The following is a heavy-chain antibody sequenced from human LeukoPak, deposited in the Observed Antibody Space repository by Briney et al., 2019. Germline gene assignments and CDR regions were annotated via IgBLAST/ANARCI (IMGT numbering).Heavy chain of an antibody. CDR2: ISHSGNT. V-gene: IGHV4-31*03. D-gene: IGHD2-21*02. CDR3: ARARDVCGGGCPEVANWFDP. J-gene: IGHJ5*02. CDR1: GGSIRSSGHY. Sequence: TLSLTCTVSGGSIRSSGHYWTWIRQHPEKGLEWIGYISHSGNTYYNPSLKTRISISLGTSSNHFSLRLSSVTAADTAVYYCARARDVCGGGCPEVANWFDPWGQGTLVTVPS.